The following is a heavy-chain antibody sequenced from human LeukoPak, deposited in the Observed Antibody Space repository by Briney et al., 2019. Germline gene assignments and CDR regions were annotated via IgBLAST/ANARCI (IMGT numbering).Heavy chain of an antibody. CDR1: GFSFSIYW. Sequence: GGSLRLSCEASGFSFSIYWMSWVRQAPGKGLEWVANIKQDGSEKYYLDSVKGRFTISRDNAKNSLFLQMNSLRAEDTAVYYCARDLPEWLYFDYWGQGTLVTVSS. D-gene: IGHD3-3*01. CDR2: IKQDGSEK. V-gene: IGHV3-7*01. CDR3: ARDLPEWLYFDY. J-gene: IGHJ4*02.